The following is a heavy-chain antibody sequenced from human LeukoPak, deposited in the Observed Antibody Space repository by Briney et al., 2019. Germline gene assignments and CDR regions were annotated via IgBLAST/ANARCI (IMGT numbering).Heavy chain of an antibody. CDR1: GFTFSNYA. CDR2: ISGSGAST. J-gene: IGHJ4*02. D-gene: IGHD3-10*01. V-gene: IGHV3-23*01. Sequence: PGGSLRLSCAASGFTFSNYAMSWVRQAPGKGLEWVAGISGSGASTYYPDSVKGRFTISRDTSKDTLYLQMNSLRAEDTAVYYCAKAAAYGSGSYGGGYYFDYWGQGTLVTVSS. CDR3: AKAAAYGSGSYGGGYYFDY.